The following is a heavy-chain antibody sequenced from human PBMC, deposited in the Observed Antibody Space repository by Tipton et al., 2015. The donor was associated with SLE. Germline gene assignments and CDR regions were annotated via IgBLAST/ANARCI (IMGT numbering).Heavy chain of an antibody. CDR1: GGSISGRGYS. V-gene: IGHV4-39*07. CDR2: VSYDGRT. D-gene: IGHD3-9*01. J-gene: IGHJ5*02. CDR3: ARAEGGAYNILTGHPASNWFGP. Sequence: TLSLTCTVSGGSISGRGYSWGWIRQPPGKGLEWIGSVSYDGRTYYAPSLKSRLTISVDTSRSPFSPRLNSVTAADTAIYYCARAEGGAYNILTGHPASNWFGPWGRGALVTVSS.